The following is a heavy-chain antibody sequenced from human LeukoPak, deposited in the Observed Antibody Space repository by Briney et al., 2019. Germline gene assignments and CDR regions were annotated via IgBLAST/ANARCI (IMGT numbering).Heavy chain of an antibody. D-gene: IGHD6-19*01. CDR2: IHTSGST. CDR1: GGSISSYY. CDR3: ARAWQWLPLDS. V-gene: IGHV4-4*07. Sequence: ETLSLTCTVSGGSISSYYWSWIRQPAGKGLEWIGRIHTSGSTNYNPSLKSRVTMSVDTSKNQFSLKVTSVTAADTAVYYCARAWQWLPLDSWVQGTLVTVSS. J-gene: IGHJ4*02.